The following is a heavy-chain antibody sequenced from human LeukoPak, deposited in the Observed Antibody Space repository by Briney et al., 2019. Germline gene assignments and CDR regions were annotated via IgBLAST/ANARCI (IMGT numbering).Heavy chain of an antibody. CDR1: GGSISSGSYY. CDR2: IYYSGST. D-gene: IGHD3-3*01. Sequence: PSETLSLTCIVSGGSISSGSYYWGWIRQPPGKGLEWIGTIYYSGSTNYNPSLKSRVTISVDTSKNQFSLKLSSVTAADTAVYYCARGTQQYDFWSGGNWFDPWGQGTLVTVSS. CDR3: ARGTQQYDFWSGGNWFDP. V-gene: IGHV4-39*07. J-gene: IGHJ5*02.